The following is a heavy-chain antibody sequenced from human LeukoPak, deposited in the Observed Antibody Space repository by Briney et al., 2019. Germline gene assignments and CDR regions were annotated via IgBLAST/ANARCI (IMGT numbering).Heavy chain of an antibody. CDR2: INPNSGNT. CDR3: ARRSDYYDSSAYYY. V-gene: IGHV1-8*01. J-gene: IGHJ4*02. D-gene: IGHD3-22*01. CDR1: GYTFSSYD. Sequence: ASVKVSCKASGYTFSSYDINWVRQATGQGLEWMGWINPNSGNTGYAPKFQGRVTMTRNTSISTAYMELSSLRSEDTAVYYCARRSDYYDSSAYYYWGQGTLVTVSS.